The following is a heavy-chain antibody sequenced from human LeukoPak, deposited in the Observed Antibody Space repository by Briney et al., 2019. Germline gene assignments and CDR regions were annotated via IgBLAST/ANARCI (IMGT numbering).Heavy chain of an antibody. CDR3: ARGYDGSGYYYRNWYFDL. Sequence: SETLSLTCTVSGGSISSYYWSWIRQPAGQGLEYIGRMYASGSTNYNPSLKSRVTISVDTSKNQFSLKLSSVTAADTAVYYCARGYDGSGYYYRNWYFDLWGRGTLVTVSS. V-gene: IGHV4-4*07. CDR1: GGSISSYY. J-gene: IGHJ2*01. D-gene: IGHD3-22*01. CDR2: MYASGST.